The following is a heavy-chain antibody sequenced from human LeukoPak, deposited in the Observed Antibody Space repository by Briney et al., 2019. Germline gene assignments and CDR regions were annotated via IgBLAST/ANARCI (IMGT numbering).Heavy chain of an antibody. CDR1: GFTFSSYS. D-gene: IGHD1-20*01. V-gene: IGHV3-48*02. CDR2: ISSSSSTI. Sequence: GGSLRLSCAASGFTFSSYSMNWVRQAPGKGLEWVSYISSSSSTIYYADSVKGRFTISRDNAKNSLYLQMNSLRDEDTAVYYGAREVFELYNWNDRGMDVWGQGTTVTVSS. J-gene: IGHJ6*02. CDR3: AREVFELYNWNDRGMDV.